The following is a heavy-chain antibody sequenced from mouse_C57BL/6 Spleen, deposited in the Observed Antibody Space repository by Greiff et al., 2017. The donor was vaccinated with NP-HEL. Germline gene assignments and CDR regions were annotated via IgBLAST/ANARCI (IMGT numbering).Heavy chain of an antibody. Sequence: EVMLVESGEGLVKPGGSLKLSCAASGFTFSSYAMSWVRQTPEKRLEWVAYISSGGDYIYYADTVKGRFTISRDNARNTLYLQMSSLKSEDTAMYYCTREGVVSDWYFDVWGTGTTVTVSS. CDR2: ISSGGDYI. D-gene: IGHD1-1*01. CDR1: GFTFSSYA. V-gene: IGHV5-9-1*02. CDR3: TREGVVSDWYFDV. J-gene: IGHJ1*03.